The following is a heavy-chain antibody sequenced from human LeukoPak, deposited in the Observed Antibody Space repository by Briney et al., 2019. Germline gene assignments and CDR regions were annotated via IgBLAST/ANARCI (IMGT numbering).Heavy chain of an antibody. D-gene: IGHD3-10*01. CDR3: ARGRFHDAFDI. Sequence: SETLSLTCTASGGSISSYYWSWIRQPPGKGLEWVGYIYCSGSTNYNPSLKSRVTISVDTSKNQFSLKLSAVTAADTAVYYCARGRFHDAFDIWGQGTMVTVSS. J-gene: IGHJ3*02. CDR1: GGSISSYY. V-gene: IGHV4-59*01. CDR2: IYCSGST.